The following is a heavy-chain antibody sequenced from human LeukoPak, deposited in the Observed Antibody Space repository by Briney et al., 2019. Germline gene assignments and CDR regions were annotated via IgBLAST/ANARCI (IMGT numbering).Heavy chain of an antibody. V-gene: IGHV1-46*01. CDR1: GYTFTAYY. D-gene: IGHD3-16*02. CDR3: ARALSTFGGVIVINAFDI. CDR2: INPSGGST. J-gene: IGHJ3*02. Sequence: ASVKVSCKASGYTFTAYYMHWVRQALGQGLEWMGIINPSGGSTSYAQKFQGRVTMTRDTSTSTVYMELSSLRSEDTAVYYCARALSTFGGVIVINAFDIWGQGTMVTVSS.